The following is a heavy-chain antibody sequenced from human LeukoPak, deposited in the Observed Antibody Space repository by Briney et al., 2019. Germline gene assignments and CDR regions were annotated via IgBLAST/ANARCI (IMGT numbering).Heavy chain of an antibody. CDR1: GGSISSGGYY. D-gene: IGHD3-10*01. V-gene: IGHV4-31*03. Sequence: SETLSLTCTVSGGSISSGGYYWSWIRQHPGKGLEWIGYIYYSGSTYYNPSLESRVTISVDTSKNQFSLKLSSVTAADTAVYYCARDSDWFGSYWGQGTLVTVSS. CDR3: ARDSDWFGSY. J-gene: IGHJ4*02. CDR2: IYYSGST.